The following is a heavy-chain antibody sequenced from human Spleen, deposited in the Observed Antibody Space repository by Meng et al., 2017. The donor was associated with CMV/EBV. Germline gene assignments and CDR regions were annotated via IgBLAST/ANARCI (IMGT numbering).Heavy chain of an antibody. CDR2: IYYSGST. J-gene: IGHJ5*02. D-gene: IGHD2-15*01. CDR1: GGSISSSNYY. CDR3: ARDYSGGFEGWFDP. Sequence: GSLRLSCTFSGGSISSSNYYWGWIRQPPGKGLEWIGSIYYSGSTYHNPSLKSRVTISVDTSKNQFSLRLSSVTAADTAVYYCARDYSGGFEGWFDPWGQGSQVTVSS. V-gene: IGHV4-39*07.